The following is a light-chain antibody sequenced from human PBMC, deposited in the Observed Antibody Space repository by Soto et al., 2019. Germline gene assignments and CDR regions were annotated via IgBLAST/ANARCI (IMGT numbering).Light chain of an antibody. J-gene: IGLJ2*01. CDR3: EAWDNSLNAVL. Sequence: QSVLTQPPSVSAAPGQKVTISCSGSSSNIGNNYVAWYQQFPGTAPKLLIYDNNKRPSGIPDRFSASKSGTSAILGITGLQTGDEADYYCEAWDNSLNAVLFGGGTQLTVL. CDR1: SSNIGNNY. V-gene: IGLV1-51*01. CDR2: DNN.